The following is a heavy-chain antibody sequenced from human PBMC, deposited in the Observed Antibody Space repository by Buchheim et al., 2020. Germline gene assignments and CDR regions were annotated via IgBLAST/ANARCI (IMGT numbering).Heavy chain of an antibody. CDR1: GYTFTGYY. Sequence: QVQLVQSGAEVKKPGASVKVSCKASGYTFTGYYMHWVRQAPGQGLEWMGWINPNSGGPNYAQKFQGRVTMTRDTSISTAYMELSRLRSDDTAVYYCARVAPSSSWPKKGFDYWGQGTL. CDR2: INPNSGGP. J-gene: IGHJ4*02. CDR3: ARVAPSSSWPKKGFDY. V-gene: IGHV1-2*02. D-gene: IGHD6-13*01.